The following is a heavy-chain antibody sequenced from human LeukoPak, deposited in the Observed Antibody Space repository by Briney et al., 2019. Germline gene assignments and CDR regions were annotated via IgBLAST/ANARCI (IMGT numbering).Heavy chain of an antibody. CDR2: INPSGGST. V-gene: IGHV1-46*02. J-gene: IGHJ3*02. CDR1: GYNFNRYD. CDR3: ARDLHHRGYYDTSGPYGI. Sequence: ASVKVSCKASGYNFNRYDIHWVRQAPGQGLEWMGIINPSGGSTSYAQKFQDRVTMTRDTSTSTVYMELSSLRPEDTAVFYCARDLHHRGYYDTSGPYGIWGQGTLVTVS. D-gene: IGHD3-22*01.